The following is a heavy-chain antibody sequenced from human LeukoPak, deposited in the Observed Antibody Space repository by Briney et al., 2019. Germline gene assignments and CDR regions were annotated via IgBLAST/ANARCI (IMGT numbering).Heavy chain of an antibody. CDR2: VYTGGST. D-gene: IGHD6-13*01. Sequence: GGSLRLSCPASAFTVSSNYMTWVRQAPGKGLEWVSVVYTGGSTYSADSVKGRFTISRDNSKTTLYLQMNSLRAEDTAVYYCARGLAAAGLYFDYWGQGTLVTVSS. CDR3: ARGLAAAGLYFDY. V-gene: IGHV3-53*01. CDR1: AFTVSSNY. J-gene: IGHJ4*02.